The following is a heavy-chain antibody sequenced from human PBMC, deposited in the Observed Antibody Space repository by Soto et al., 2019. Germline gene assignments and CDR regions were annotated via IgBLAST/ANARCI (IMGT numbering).Heavy chain of an antibody. V-gene: IGHV3-30-3*01. D-gene: IGHD3-22*01. CDR2: ISYDGSNK. CDR3: ARVLTMIVVDPSLDI. CDR1: GFTFSSYA. Sequence: VQLVESGGGVVQPGRSLRLSCAASGFTFSSYAMHWVRQAPGKGLEWVAVISYDGSNKYYADSVKGRFTISRDNSKNTLYLQMNSLRAEDTAVYYCARVLTMIVVDPSLDIWGQGTMVTVSS. J-gene: IGHJ3*02.